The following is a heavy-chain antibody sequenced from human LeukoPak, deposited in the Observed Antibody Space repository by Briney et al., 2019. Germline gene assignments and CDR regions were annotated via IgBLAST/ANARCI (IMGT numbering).Heavy chain of an antibody. J-gene: IGHJ4*02. CDR3: ARRAEGGWHYDY. CDR2: INPNSGGT. Sequence: ASVKVSCKASGYTFTGYYMHWVRQAPGQGLEWMGWINPNSGGTNFAQKFQGRVTMTRDTSISTAYMELSRLRSDDTAVYYCARRAEGGWHYDYWGQGTLVTVSS. V-gene: IGHV1-2*02. D-gene: IGHD6-19*01. CDR1: GYTFTGYY.